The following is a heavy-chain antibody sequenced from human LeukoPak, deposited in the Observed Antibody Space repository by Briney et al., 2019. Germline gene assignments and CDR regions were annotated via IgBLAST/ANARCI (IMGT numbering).Heavy chain of an antibody. CDR1: GFTFSYYG. J-gene: IGHJ4*02. Sequence: PGRSLRLSCAASGFTFSYYGMHWVRQAPGKGLEWVAIISYDGSSKYYADSVKGRFTISRDNSKDTLYLQMNSLRAEDTAVYYCARVPYSSSWNWGQGTLVTVSS. CDR2: ISYDGSSK. CDR3: ARVPYSSSWN. V-gene: IGHV3-30*03. D-gene: IGHD6-13*01.